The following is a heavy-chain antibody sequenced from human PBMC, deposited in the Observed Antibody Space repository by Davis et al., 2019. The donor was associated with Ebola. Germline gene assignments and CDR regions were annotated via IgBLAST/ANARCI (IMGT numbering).Heavy chain of an antibody. CDR2: IRSKANSYAT. CDR1: GFTFSGSA. Sequence: GGSLRLSCAASGFTFSGSAMHWVRQASGKGLEWIGRIRSKANSYATAYAASVKGRFTISRDDSKNTAYLQMNSLKTEDTAVYYCARVYGGYLDYWGQGTLVTVSS. D-gene: IGHD4/OR15-4a*01. CDR3: ARVYGGYLDY. J-gene: IGHJ4*02. V-gene: IGHV3-73*01.